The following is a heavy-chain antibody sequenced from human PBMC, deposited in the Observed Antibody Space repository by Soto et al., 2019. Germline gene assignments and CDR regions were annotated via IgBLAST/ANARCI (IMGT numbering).Heavy chain of an antibody. Sequence: GASVKVSCKASGYTFTNYDINWVRQATGQGLEWMGWMNPNSGNTGYAQKFQGRVTMTRNTSISTAYMELRSLRSEDTALYYFSRSSGVRSEFPSFWGKGSTVPVSS. V-gene: IGHV1-8*01. D-gene: IGHD3-10*01. J-gene: IGHJ6*04. CDR3: SRSSGVRSEFPSF. CDR2: MNPNSGNT. CDR1: GYTFTNYD.